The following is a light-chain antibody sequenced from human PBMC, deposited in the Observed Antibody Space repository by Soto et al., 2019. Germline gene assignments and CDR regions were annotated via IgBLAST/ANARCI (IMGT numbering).Light chain of an antibody. Sequence: QSALTLPASASGSPGQSITISCTGTSSDVGGYNYVSWYQQHPGKAPKLMIYEVSDRPSGVSNRFSRSKSGNKASLTISGLQAEDEADYYCSSYTLTSTYVFGTGTKVTVL. J-gene: IGLJ1*01. CDR3: SSYTLTSTYV. CDR2: EVS. V-gene: IGLV2-14*01. CDR1: SSDVGGYNY.